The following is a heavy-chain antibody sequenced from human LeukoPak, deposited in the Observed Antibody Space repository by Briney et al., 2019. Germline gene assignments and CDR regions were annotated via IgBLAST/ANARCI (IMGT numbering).Heavy chain of an antibody. J-gene: IGHJ4*02. CDR3: AKDIRPLVAATLDY. V-gene: IGHV3-23*01. Sequence: GGSLRLSCAASGFTFSSYAMSWVRQAPGKGLEWVSAISGSGGSTYYADSVKGRFTISRDNAKNSLYLQMNSLRAEDTALYYCAKDIRPLVAATLDYWGQGTLVTVSS. D-gene: IGHD2-15*01. CDR1: GFTFSSYA. CDR2: ISGSGGST.